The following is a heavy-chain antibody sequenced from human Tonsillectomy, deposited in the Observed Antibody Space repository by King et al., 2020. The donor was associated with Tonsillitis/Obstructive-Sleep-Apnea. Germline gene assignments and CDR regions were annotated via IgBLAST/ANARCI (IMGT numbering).Heavy chain of an antibody. CDR2: ISYNGRNI. J-gene: IGHJ4*02. CDR1: GFTFSNYG. V-gene: IGHV3-30*18. CDR3: AQDLSVAR. D-gene: IGHD4-23*01. Sequence: VQLVESGGGVVQPGRSLRLSCAASGFTFSNYGMHWVRQAPGKGLECVAVISYNGRNIYHADSVKGRFTISRDNSKNTLYLQMSSLRSEDTALYYCAQDLSVARWGQGTLVTVSS.